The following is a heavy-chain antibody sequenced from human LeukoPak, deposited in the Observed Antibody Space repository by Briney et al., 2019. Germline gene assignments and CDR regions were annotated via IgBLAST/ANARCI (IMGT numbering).Heavy chain of an antibody. J-gene: IGHJ4*02. Sequence: RAGGSLRLSRAASGFTFDDYGMSWVRQAPGKGLEWVSGINWNGGSTGYADSVKGRFTISRDNAKNSLYLQMNSLRAEDTALYYCARGSGYDSSGYYYFDYWGQGTLVTVSS. CDR2: INWNGGST. D-gene: IGHD3-22*01. CDR3: ARGSGYDSSGYYYFDY. V-gene: IGHV3-20*04. CDR1: GFTFDDYG.